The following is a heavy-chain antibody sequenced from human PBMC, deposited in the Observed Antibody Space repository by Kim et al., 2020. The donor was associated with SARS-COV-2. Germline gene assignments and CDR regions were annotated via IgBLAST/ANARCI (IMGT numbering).Heavy chain of an antibody. Sequence: SETLSLTCTVSGGSFSTSSYYWGWIRQSPGKGLEWIGSIFYSRSTYYNPSLKSRVTISVDTSKNQFYLKLTSVTAADTAVYYCARLPDYFGSGAFDYWGQGTLVTVSS. D-gene: IGHD3-10*01. CDR1: GGSFSTSSYY. CDR2: IFYSRST. V-gene: IGHV4-39*01. J-gene: IGHJ4*02. CDR3: ARLPDYFGSGAFDY.